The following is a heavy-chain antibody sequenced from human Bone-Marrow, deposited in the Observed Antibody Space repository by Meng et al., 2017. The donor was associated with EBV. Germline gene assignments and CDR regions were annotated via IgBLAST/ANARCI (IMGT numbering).Heavy chain of an antibody. V-gene: IGHV1-18*01. CDR3: ARGGSSFDY. CDR2: ISAYNGNT. CDR1: CYTFTSYG. D-gene: IGHD3-10*01. Sequence: GQLVESGRYVKKHGASVTCSCNASCYTFTSYGISWARQAPGQGLEWMGWISAYNGNTNHAQKLQGRVTMTTDTSTSTAYMELRSLRSDDTAVYYCARGGSSFDYWGQGTLVTVSS. J-gene: IGHJ4*02.